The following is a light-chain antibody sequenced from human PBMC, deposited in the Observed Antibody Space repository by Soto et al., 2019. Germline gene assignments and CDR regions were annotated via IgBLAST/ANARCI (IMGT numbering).Light chain of an antibody. CDR2: EVS. CDR1: SSDVGGYNY. V-gene: IGLV2-8*01. Sequence: QAVVTQPPSASGSPGQSVPISCTGTSSDVGGYNYVSWYQQHPGKAPKLMIYEVSKRPSGVPDRFSGFKSGNTASLTVSGPQAEDEADYYCSSYAGSNNWVFGGGTKLTVL. CDR3: SSYAGSNNWV. J-gene: IGLJ3*02.